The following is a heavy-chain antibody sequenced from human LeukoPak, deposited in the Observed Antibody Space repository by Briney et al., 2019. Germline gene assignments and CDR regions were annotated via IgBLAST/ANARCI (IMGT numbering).Heavy chain of an antibody. J-gene: IGHJ5*02. CDR2: ISGSGGST. V-gene: IGHV3-23*01. CDR3: AKDRTAMVLNWFDP. CDR1: GFTFSSYA. Sequence: PGGSLRLSCAASGFTFSSYAMSWVRQAPGKGLEWVSAISGSGGSTYYAGSVKGRFTISRDNSKNTLYLQMNSLRAEDTAVYYCAKDRTAMVLNWFDPWGQGTLVTVSS. D-gene: IGHD5-18*01.